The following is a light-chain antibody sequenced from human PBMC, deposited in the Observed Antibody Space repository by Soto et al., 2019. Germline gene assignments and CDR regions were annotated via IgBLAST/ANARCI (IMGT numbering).Light chain of an antibody. V-gene: IGLV2-18*02. CDR2: EVS. CDR1: SSDVGSYNR. J-gene: IGLJ2*01. CDR3: SSYTSSREV. Sequence: QSVLTQPPSVSGSPGQSVTISCTGTSSDVGSYNRVSWYQQPPGTAPKLMIYEVSNRPSGVPDRFSGSKSGNTASLTISGLQAEDEADYYCSSYTSSREVFGGGTKVTVL.